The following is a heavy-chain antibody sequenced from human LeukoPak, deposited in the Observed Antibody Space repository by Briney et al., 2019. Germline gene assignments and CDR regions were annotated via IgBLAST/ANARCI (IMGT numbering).Heavy chain of an antibody. J-gene: IGHJ4*02. CDR2: IRYDGSNK. D-gene: IGHD6-13*01. V-gene: IGHV3-30*02. CDR1: GFTFSSYG. Sequence: GGSLRLSCAASGFTFSSYGMHWVRQAPGKGLEWVAFIRYDGSNKYYADSVKGRFTISRDNSKNTLYLQMNSLRAEDTALYYCAKDVAAAGMGDYFDYWGQGTLVTVSS. CDR3: AKDVAAAGMGDYFDY.